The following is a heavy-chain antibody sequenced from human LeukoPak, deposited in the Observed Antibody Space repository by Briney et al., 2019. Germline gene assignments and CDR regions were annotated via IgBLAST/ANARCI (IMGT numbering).Heavy chain of an antibody. V-gene: IGHV3-21*04. CDR3: ARVTVDHGGNVYYFDY. Sequence: GGSLRLSCAASAFTFSSYSMNWVRQAPGKGLAWVSSISSSSSYIYYADSVKGRFTISRDNAKNSLYLQMNSLRAEDTALYYCARVTVDHGGNVYYFDYWGQGTLVTVSS. CDR2: ISSSSSYI. D-gene: IGHD4-23*01. J-gene: IGHJ4*02. CDR1: AFTFSSYS.